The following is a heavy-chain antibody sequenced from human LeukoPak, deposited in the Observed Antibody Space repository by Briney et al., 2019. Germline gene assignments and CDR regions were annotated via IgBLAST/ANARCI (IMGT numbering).Heavy chain of an antibody. CDR1: GFTFSSYG. J-gene: IGHJ4*02. Sequence: PGRSLRLSCAASGFTFSSYGIHWVRQSPGKGLEWVAVISYDGSNKYYADSVEGRFTISRDNSKNTLYLQMNSLRAEDTAVYYCAKDFTSGWTADLFDYWGQGTLVTVSS. CDR2: ISYDGSNK. V-gene: IGHV3-30*18. D-gene: IGHD6-19*01. CDR3: AKDFTSGWTADLFDY.